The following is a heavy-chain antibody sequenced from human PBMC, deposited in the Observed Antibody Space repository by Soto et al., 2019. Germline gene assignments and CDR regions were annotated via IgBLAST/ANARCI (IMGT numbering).Heavy chain of an antibody. D-gene: IGHD6-13*01. J-gene: IGHJ6*02. CDR1: GFTFSSYS. Sequence: GGSLRLSCAASGFTFSSYSMNWVRQAPGKGLEWVSSISSSSSYIYYADSVKGRFTISRDNAKNSLYLQMNSLRAEDTAVYYCARDRRQQLGNYYYYYGMDVWGQGTTVTVSS. CDR3: ARDRRQQLGNYYYYYGMDV. V-gene: IGHV3-21*01. CDR2: ISSSSSYI.